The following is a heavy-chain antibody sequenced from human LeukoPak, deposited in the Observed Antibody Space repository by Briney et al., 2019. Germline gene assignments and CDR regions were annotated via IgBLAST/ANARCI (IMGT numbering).Heavy chain of an antibody. CDR1: GFSLSTSGVC. CDR3: AHTGNLGYFDY. J-gene: IGHJ4*02. V-gene: IGHV2-5*02. CDR2: IYWDDDK. Sequence: SGPTLVKPTQTLTLTCSFSGFSLSTSGVCVGWIRQPPGKALEWLALIYWDDDKRYSPSLKSRLTITKDTSKNQVVLTMTNMDPVDTATYYCAHTGNLGYFDYWGQGTLVTVSS.